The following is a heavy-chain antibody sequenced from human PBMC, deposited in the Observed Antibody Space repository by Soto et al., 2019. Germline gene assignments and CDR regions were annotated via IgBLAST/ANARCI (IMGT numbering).Heavy chain of an antibody. J-gene: IGHJ4*02. CDR1: GFTFSTFD. V-gene: IGHV3-23*01. CDR2: ISSGGGSP. D-gene: IGHD1-26*01. Sequence: GGSLRLSCAGSGFTFSTFDIHWVRQAPGKGLEWVSSISSGGGSPYYADSVKGRFTISRNNSKNTLFLQMNSLRAEDTAVYYCAKGDGRIVPRHFDYWGQGTLVTVSS. CDR3: AKGDGRIVPRHFDY.